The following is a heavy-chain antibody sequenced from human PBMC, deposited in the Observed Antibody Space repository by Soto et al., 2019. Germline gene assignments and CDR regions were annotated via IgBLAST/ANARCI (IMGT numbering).Heavy chain of an antibody. CDR3: ARAGSYRYFDY. V-gene: IGHV4-61*08. Sequence: QVQLQESGPGLVKPSETLSLTCSVSGGSVSSGGYYWSWIRQPPGKGLEWIGCIYYSGSTDYNPSLKSRVTMSLDKSKNQFSLKLHSVTAADTAVYFCARAGSYRYFDYWGQGTLVTVSS. D-gene: IGHD3-10*01. CDR2: IYYSGST. J-gene: IGHJ4*02. CDR1: GGSVSSGGYY.